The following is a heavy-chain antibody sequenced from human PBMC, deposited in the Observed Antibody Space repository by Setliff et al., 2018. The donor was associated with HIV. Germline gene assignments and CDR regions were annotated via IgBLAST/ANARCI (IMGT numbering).Heavy chain of an antibody. Sequence: PSETLSLTCTVSGDSISSGSYFWIWIRQPAGKGLEWIGHISTTGSTNYNPSLKSRVIMSVDTSRNQFSLRLSSVTAADTAVYYCARANYYYYYGMDVWGQGTTVTVSS. V-gene: IGHV4-61*09. CDR1: GDSISSGSYF. CDR2: ISTTGST. J-gene: IGHJ6*02. CDR3: ARANYYYYYGMDV.